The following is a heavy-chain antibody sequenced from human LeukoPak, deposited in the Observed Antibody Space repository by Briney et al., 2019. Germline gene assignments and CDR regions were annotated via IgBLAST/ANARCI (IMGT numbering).Heavy chain of an antibody. J-gene: IGHJ4*02. CDR1: GFTFSSYE. Sequence: PGGSLRLSCAASGFTFSSYEMNWVRQAPGKGLEWVSYISSSGSTIYYADSVNGRFTISRDNAKNSLYLQMNSLRAEDTAVYYCARGPGDDYGDYRVDYWGQGTLVTVSS. CDR2: ISSSGSTI. D-gene: IGHD4-17*01. V-gene: IGHV3-48*03. CDR3: ARGPGDDYGDYRVDY.